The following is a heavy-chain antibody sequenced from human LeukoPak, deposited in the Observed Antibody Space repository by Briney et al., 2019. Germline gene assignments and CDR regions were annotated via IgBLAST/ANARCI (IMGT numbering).Heavy chain of an antibody. CDR1: GYTFTRYP. D-gene: IGHD1-26*01. J-gene: IGHJ3*02. CDR2: INTETENP. Sequence: ASVTVSCKASGYTFTRYPMNWVRQAPGQGLEWMGWINTETENPTYAQGFTGRFVFSLDTSVSTAYLQISSLKAEDTAVYYCARGSFTDGFDIWGQGTMVTVSS. V-gene: IGHV7-4-1*02. CDR3: ARGSFTDGFDI.